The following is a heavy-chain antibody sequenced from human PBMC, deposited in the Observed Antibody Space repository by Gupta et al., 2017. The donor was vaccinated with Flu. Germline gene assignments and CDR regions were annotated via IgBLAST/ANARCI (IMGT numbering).Heavy chain of an antibody. D-gene: IGHD4-11*01. CDR2: INPSGGST. V-gene: IGHV1-46*01. J-gene: IGHJ5*02. CDR1: VSTFSVYY. Sequence: KASVSTFSVYYMHCVRQGPGQRLEWMGIINPSGGSTSYAQKFQGRVTMTRDTSTSTVYMELSSLRSEDTAVYYCARGSVPYSNYHLDPWGQGTLVTVSS. CDR3: ARGSVPYSNYHLDP.